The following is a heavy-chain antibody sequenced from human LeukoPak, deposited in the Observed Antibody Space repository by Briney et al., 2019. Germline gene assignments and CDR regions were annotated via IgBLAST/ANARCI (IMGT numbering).Heavy chain of an antibody. V-gene: IGHV3-7*03. J-gene: IGHJ3*02. CDR3: ARGGGNMGAFDI. CDR1: GFPFSSYW. CDR2: IKQDGSKK. Sequence: GGSLRLSCVASGFPFSSYWMTWVRQAPGKGLEWVANIKQDGSKKSYVDSVKGRFTISRDNAKNSLYLQMNSLRAEDTALYHCARGGGNMGAFDIWGQGTMVTVSS. D-gene: IGHD4-23*01.